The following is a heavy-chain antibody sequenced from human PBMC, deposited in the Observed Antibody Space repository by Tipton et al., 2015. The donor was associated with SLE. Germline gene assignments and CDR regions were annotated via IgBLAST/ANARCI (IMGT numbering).Heavy chain of an antibody. J-gene: IGHJ4*02. CDR2: IYHSGST. V-gene: IGHV4-38-2*02. CDR3: ARELDSPSAL. D-gene: IGHD3-22*01. Sequence: TLSLTCAVSGYSISSGYYWGWIRQPPVKGLEWIGSIYHSGSTYYNPSLKSRVTISVDTSKNQFSLKLSSVTAADTAVYYCARELDSPSALWGQGTLVTVSS. CDR1: GYSISSGYY.